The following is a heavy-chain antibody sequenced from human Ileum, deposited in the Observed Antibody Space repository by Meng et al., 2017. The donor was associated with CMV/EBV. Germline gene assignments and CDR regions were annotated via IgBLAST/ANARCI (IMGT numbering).Heavy chain of an antibody. CDR2: ISGSGVNT. D-gene: IGHD3-9*01. CDR1: GFTFSSFA. CDR3: AKGLTHFDE. V-gene: IGHV3-23*01. Sequence: GESLKISCAASGFTFSSFAVSWIRRAPGKALEWVAAISGSGVNTYYADSVKGRFTVSRDNSKNKLYLQMDSLRGEDTAVYNGAKGLTHFDEWGQGVLVTVSS. J-gene: IGHJ4*02.